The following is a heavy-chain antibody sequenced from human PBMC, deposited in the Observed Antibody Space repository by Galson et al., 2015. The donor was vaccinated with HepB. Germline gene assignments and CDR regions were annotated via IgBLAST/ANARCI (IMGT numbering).Heavy chain of an antibody. CDR3: ARHAGRQLFYFYGMDV. CDR2: IDPGDSDT. J-gene: IGHJ6*02. Sequence: QSGAEVKKSGESLKISCKASGYTFSSYWIAWVRQRPGKGLEWMGIIDPGDSDTRYSPSFQGQVTISADKSSSTAYLQWRGLKPSDTAIYYCARHAGRQLFYFYGMDVWGQGTTVTVSS. CDR1: GYTFSSYW. D-gene: IGHD1-1*01. V-gene: IGHV5-51*01.